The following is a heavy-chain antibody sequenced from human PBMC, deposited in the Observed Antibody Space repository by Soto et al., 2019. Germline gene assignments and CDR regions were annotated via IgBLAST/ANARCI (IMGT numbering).Heavy chain of an antibody. D-gene: IGHD6-13*01. V-gene: IGHV3-23*01. CDR3: AKDTSRSSSFYVY. CDR1: GFTFSSYA. Sequence: EVQLLESGGGLVQPGGSLRLSCAASGFTFSSYAMSWVRQAPGKGLEWVSAISGSGGSTYYADSVKGRFTISRDNSKNTLYMQMNSLRAEDTAVYYCAKDTSRSSSFYVYWGQGTLVTVSS. CDR2: ISGSGGST. J-gene: IGHJ4*02.